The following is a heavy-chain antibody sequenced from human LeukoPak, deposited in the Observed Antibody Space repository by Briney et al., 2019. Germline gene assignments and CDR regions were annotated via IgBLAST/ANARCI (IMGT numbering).Heavy chain of an antibody. CDR1: GFTFSSYT. J-gene: IGHJ4*02. V-gene: IGHV3-21*01. CDR3: ARDARMTTVTPWGFDY. Sequence: GSLRLSCAASGFTFSSYTMNWVRQAPGKGLEWVSSIRSSSSYIYYADSVKGRFTISRDNAKNSLYLQMNSLRAEDTAVYYCARDARMTTVTPWGFDYWGQGTPVTVST. D-gene: IGHD4-17*01. CDR2: IRSSSSYI.